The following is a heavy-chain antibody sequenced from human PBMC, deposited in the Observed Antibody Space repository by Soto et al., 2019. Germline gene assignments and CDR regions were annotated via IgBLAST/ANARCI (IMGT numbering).Heavy chain of an antibody. J-gene: IGHJ4*02. Sequence: EVQVLESGGTLVQPGGSLRLTCAASGFTFSNFPMTWVRQAPGKGLEWVSVISGSGSITYYTDSVKGQFTISRDNSKNTMYLQMNSLRVEDTAVYYCAKVPAAGTQSGIDYWGQGTLVTVSS. CDR2: ISGSGSIT. D-gene: IGHD6-13*01. CDR3: AKVPAAGTQSGIDY. V-gene: IGHV3-23*01. CDR1: GFTFSNFP.